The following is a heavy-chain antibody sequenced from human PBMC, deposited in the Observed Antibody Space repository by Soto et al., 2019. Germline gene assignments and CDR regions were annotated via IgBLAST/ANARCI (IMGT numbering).Heavy chain of an antibody. CDR1: GFSFSNYW. V-gene: IGHV3-74*01. D-gene: IGHD3-10*01. J-gene: IGHJ4*02. Sequence: EVKLVESGGGLVQPGGSLRVSCAASGFSFSNYWMHWVRHAPGKGLVWVSRINSDGSTKTYADSVKGRFTISRDNAKNTLYLQMDSLRADDSAIYYCASDFRYYGSGPKDYWGQGTRVTVSS. CDR2: INSDGSTK. CDR3: ASDFRYYGSGPKDY.